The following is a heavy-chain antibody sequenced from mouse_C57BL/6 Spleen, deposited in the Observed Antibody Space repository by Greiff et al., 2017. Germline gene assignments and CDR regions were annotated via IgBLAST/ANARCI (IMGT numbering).Heavy chain of an antibody. CDR1: GYSFTSYY. Sequence: VQLQESGPELVKPGASVKISCKASGYSFTSYYIHWVKQRPGQGLEWIGWIYPGSGNTKYNEKFKGKATLTADTSSSTAYMQLSSLTSEDSAVYYCARSDGNYNYAMDYWGQGTSVTVSS. CDR3: ARSDGNYNYAMDY. CDR2: IYPGSGNT. V-gene: IGHV1-66*01. J-gene: IGHJ4*01. D-gene: IGHD2-1*01.